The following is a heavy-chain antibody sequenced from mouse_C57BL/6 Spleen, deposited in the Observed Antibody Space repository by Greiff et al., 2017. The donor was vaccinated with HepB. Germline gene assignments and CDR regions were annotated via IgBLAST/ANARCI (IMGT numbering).Heavy chain of an antibody. CDR2: ISSGSSTI. D-gene: IGHD1-1*01. CDR3: ARPNDDYGSSGYFDV. CDR1: GFTFSDYG. V-gene: IGHV5-17*01. Sequence: EVKLMESGGGLVKPGGSLKLSCAASGFTFSDYGMHWVRQAPEKGLEWVAYISSGSSTIDYADTVKGRFTITRDNAKNTLFLQMTSLRSEDTAVYYCARPNDDYGSSGYFDVWGTGTTVTVSS. J-gene: IGHJ1*03.